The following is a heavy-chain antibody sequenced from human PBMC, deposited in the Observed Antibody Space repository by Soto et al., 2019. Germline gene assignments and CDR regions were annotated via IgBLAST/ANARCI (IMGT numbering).Heavy chain of an antibody. Sequence: SVKGSCKASGGTFSSYAISWVRQAPGQGLEWMGGIIPIFGTANYAQKFQGRVTITADESTSTAYMELSSLRSEDTAVYYCARDRLEYSSSYWFDPWGQGTLVTVS. CDR2: IIPIFGTA. CDR3: ARDRLEYSSSYWFDP. V-gene: IGHV1-69*13. D-gene: IGHD6-6*01. CDR1: GGTFSSYA. J-gene: IGHJ5*02.